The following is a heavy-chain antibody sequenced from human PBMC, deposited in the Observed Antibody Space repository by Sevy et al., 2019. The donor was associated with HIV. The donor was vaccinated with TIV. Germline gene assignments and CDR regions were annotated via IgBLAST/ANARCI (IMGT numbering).Heavy chain of an antibody. CDR3: ARDEVYCGGDCYSFGMDV. CDR1: GFTFSSYS. Sequence: GGSLRLSCAASGFTFSSYSMNWVRQAPGKGLEWVSSISSSSSYIYYADSVKGRFTIFRVNAKNSLYLQMNSLRAEDTAVYYCARDEVYCGGDCYSFGMDVWGQGTTVTVSS. D-gene: IGHD2-21*02. V-gene: IGHV3-21*01. CDR2: ISSSSSYI. J-gene: IGHJ6*02.